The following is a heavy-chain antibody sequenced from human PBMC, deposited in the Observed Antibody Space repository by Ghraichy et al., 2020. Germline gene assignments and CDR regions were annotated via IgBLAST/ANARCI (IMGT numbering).Heavy chain of an antibody. D-gene: IGHD4-17*01. Sequence: GRSLRLSCAASGFTFSSYAMSWVRQAPGKGLEWVSVISGSGGSTYYADSVKGRFTISRDNSKNTLYLQMNSLRVEDTAMYYCAKSSESYGDARIDCWGQGTLVTVSS. J-gene: IGHJ4*02. CDR1: GFTFSSYA. V-gene: IGHV3-23*01. CDR2: ISGSGGST. CDR3: AKSSESYGDARIDC.